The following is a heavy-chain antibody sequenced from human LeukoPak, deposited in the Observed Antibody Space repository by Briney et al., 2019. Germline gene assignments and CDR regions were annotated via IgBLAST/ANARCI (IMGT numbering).Heavy chain of an antibody. D-gene: IGHD6-25*01. CDR1: GFTFSSYA. CDR3: TRGPLWYSDSSGYQI. CDR2: ISYDGSNK. J-gene: IGHJ4*02. Sequence: PGGSLRLSCAASGFTFSSYAMHWVRQAPGKGLEWVAVISYDGSNKYYADSVKGRFTISRDNAKNTLYLQMHSLRAEDTAVYYCTRGPLWYSDSSGYQIWGQGTLVTVSS. V-gene: IGHV3-30-3*01.